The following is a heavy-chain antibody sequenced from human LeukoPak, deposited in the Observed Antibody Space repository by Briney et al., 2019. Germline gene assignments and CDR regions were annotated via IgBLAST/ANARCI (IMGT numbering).Heavy chain of an antibody. Sequence: PGGSLRLSCAASGFTFSNCWMSWVRQAPGKGLEWVANINQDGSEKYYVDSVKGRFTVSRDNAKNSLYLQMNSLRAEDTAVYYCARAGDVVVPTTNPFDSWGQGTLVTVSS. D-gene: IGHD2-2*01. CDR1: GFTFSNCW. CDR2: INQDGSEK. CDR3: ARAGDVVVPTTNPFDS. V-gene: IGHV3-7*01. J-gene: IGHJ4*02.